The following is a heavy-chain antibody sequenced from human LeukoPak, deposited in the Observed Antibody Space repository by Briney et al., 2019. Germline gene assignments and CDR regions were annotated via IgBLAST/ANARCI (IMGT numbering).Heavy chain of an antibody. D-gene: IGHD3-16*01. CDR3: ARDWPLGGMTQAPLDS. J-gene: IGHJ3*01. Sequence: GGSLRLSCAASGFTFSSYSMNWVRQAPGKGLEWVSSISSSSSTIYYADSVKGRFTISRDNAKDSLYLQMNSLRAEDTAVYYCARDWPLGGMTQAPLDSWGQGTMVTVSS. CDR2: ISSSSSTI. V-gene: IGHV3-48*01. CDR1: GFTFSSYS.